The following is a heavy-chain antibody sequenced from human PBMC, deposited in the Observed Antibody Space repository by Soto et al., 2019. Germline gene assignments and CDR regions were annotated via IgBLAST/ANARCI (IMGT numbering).Heavy chain of an antibody. D-gene: IGHD3-22*01. CDR3: AKKKYYYDSSTPLDP. Sequence: ASVKVSCKASGYTFTGYYMHWVLQAPGQGLEWMGWINPNSGGTNYAQKYQGWVTMTRDTSISTAYMELSSLRSEDTAVYYCAKKKYYYDSSTPLDPWGQGTLVTVSS. J-gene: IGHJ5*02. CDR1: GYTFTGYY. CDR2: INPNSGGT. V-gene: IGHV1-2*04.